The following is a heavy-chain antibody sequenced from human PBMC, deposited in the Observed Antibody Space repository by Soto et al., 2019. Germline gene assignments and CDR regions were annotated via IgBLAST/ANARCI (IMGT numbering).Heavy chain of an antibody. CDR2: IIPIFATT. CDR3: ARAPPTRTGGSCYKGSQYYYYAMDV. Sequence: GASVKVSCKASGGTFSTYSITWVRQAPGQGLEWMGGIIPIFATTTYAQKFQGRVTITADESTSTAYMELSSLRSEDTAVYYCARAPPTRTGGSCYKGSQYYYYAMDVWGQGTTVTVSS. CDR1: GGTFSTYS. D-gene: IGHD2-15*01. V-gene: IGHV1-69*13. J-gene: IGHJ6*02.